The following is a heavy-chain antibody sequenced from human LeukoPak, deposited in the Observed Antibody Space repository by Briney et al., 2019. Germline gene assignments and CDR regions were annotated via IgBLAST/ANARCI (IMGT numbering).Heavy chain of an antibody. V-gene: IGHV4-39*07. CDR1: GGSISSSSYY. CDR3: ARWAAVRFLEWPPGWFDP. J-gene: IGHJ5*02. Sequence: SETLSLTCTVSGGSISSSSYYWGWIRQPPGKGLEWIGSIYYSGSTYYNPSLKSRVTISVDTSKNQFSLKLSSVTAADTAVYYCARWAAVRFLEWPPGWFDPWGQGTLVTVSS. CDR2: IYYSGST. D-gene: IGHD3-3*01.